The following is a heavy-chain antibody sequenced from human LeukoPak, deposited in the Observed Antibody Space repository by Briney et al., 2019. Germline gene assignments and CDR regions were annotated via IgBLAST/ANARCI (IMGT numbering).Heavy chain of an antibody. D-gene: IGHD3-10*01. V-gene: IGHV4-59*07. J-gene: IGHJ2*01. CDR3: ATNYYISGRHYRYFDL. CDR2: ILYTGTT. Sequence: SDTLSLTCIVSGDSLGRYYWSWIRQSPGKELAWLGSILYTGTTNYNPSLKRRATISIDTFKNHFSLRLRSVTAADTAVYYCATNYYISGRHYRYFDLWGRGTLVTVSS. CDR1: GDSLGRYY.